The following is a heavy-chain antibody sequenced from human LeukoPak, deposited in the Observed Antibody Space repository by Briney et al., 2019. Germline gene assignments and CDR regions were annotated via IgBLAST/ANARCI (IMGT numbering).Heavy chain of an antibody. Sequence: GGSLRLSCAASGFIVSNNYMSWVRRAPGKGLEWVSAIYSGHSTEYADSVEGRFTISRDNSRNTLYLQMNSLRTEDTAVYYCATLYGGQPADGYWGQGTLVTVST. CDR1: GFIVSNNY. D-gene: IGHD4-23*01. V-gene: IGHV3-53*01. J-gene: IGHJ4*02. CDR3: ATLYGGQPADGY. CDR2: IYSGHST.